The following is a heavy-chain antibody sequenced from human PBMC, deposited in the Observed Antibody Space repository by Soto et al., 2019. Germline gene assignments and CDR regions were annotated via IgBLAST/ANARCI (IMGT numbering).Heavy chain of an antibody. D-gene: IGHD2-2*01. Sequence: SVKVSCKASGGTFSSYTISWARQATGQGLEWMGGIIPIFGTANYAQKFQGRVTITADESTSTAYMELSSLGCEDTAVYYCARYLARYCSSTSPCAGFDIWGQGTMVTVSS. CDR3: ARYLARYCSSTSPCAGFDI. J-gene: IGHJ3*02. CDR2: IIPIFGTA. CDR1: GGTFSSYT. V-gene: IGHV1-69*13.